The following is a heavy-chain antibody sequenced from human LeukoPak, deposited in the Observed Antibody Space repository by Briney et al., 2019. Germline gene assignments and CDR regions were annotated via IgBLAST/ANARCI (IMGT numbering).Heavy chain of an antibody. Sequence: PGGSLRLSCAASGFAFSSHEMNWVRQAPRKGLEWVSYISDVGTTIYYADSVKGRFSISRDNAKNSLYLQMNSLRAEDTAVYYCAREYMITWGQGTMVTVSS. J-gene: IGHJ3*01. D-gene: IGHD3-16*01. V-gene: IGHV3-48*03. CDR1: GFAFSSHE. CDR2: ISDVGTTI. CDR3: AREYMIT.